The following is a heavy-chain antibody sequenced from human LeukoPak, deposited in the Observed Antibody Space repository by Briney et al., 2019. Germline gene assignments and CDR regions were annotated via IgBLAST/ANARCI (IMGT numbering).Heavy chain of an antibody. CDR2: IHRSGST. V-gene: IGHV4-4*02. D-gene: IGHD1-14*01. Sequence: SETLSLTCTVSLDSTTSNFWSWVRQPPGKGLEWIGEIHRSGSTNYNPSLQSRVTIPIDRSKNQIALELSSVTAADTAVYYCAREIVGGFNPGAYWGQGTLVTVSS. CDR3: AREIVGGFNPGAY. CDR1: LDSTTSNF. J-gene: IGHJ4*02.